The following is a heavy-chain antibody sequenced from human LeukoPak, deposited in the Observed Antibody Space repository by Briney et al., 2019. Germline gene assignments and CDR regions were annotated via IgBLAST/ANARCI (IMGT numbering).Heavy chain of an antibody. V-gene: IGHV3-23*01. D-gene: IGHD3-16*01. J-gene: IGHJ4*02. CDR1: GFTFSSNV. Sequence: GGSLRLSCATSGFTFSSNVMSWVRQAPGKGLEWVSGINYDGAYTNYADSVKGRFTISRDNSKSTLYMQMNGLRAEDTAIYYCAKWGVDKGEWRHYVDYWRQGTLVIVSS. CDR3: AKWGVDKGEWRHYVDY. CDR2: INYDGAYT.